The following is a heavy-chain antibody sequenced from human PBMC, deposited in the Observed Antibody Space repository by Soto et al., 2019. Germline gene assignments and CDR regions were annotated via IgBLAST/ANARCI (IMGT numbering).Heavy chain of an antibody. CDR2: ISGSGGTT. J-gene: IGHJ4*02. D-gene: IGHD3-3*01. CDR1: GFTFSNSV. Sequence: PGGALRVSCAASGFTFSNSVMSWGRQAPGKGLEWVSTISGSGGTTYYADCVKGRFTISRDNSKNTLYLQMNSLRAEDTAVYYRAKDPRSPYDFWSGYYADFDYWGQGTLVTVSS. CDR3: AKDPRSPYDFWSGYYADFDY. V-gene: IGHV3-23*01.